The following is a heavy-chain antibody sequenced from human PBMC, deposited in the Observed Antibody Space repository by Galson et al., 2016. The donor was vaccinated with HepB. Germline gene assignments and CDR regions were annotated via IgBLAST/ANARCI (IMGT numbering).Heavy chain of an antibody. Sequence: SVKVSCKASGGTFSRYAISWVRQAPGQGLEWMGGIIPMLGTTNYAQKFQGRATITADESTSTAHMELSSLRSEDTAVYYCARGPYYFDYWGQGTLVTVSS. CDR3: ARGPYYFDY. J-gene: IGHJ4*02. CDR1: GGTFSRYA. V-gene: IGHV1-69*13. CDR2: IIPMLGTT.